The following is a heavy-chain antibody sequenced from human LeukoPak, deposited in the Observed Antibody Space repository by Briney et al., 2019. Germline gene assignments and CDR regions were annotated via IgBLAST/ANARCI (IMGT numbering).Heavy chain of an antibody. J-gene: IGHJ5*02. CDR3: ARSLLRITMIVVGNWFDP. CDR2: ISSSSSYI. D-gene: IGHD3-22*01. V-gene: IGHV3-21*01. Sequence: GGSLRLSCAASGFTFSSYSMNWVRQAPGKGLEWVSSISSSSSYIYYADSVKGRFTISRDNAKNSLYLQMNSLRAEDTAVYYCARSLLRITMIVVGNWFDPWGQETLVTVSS. CDR1: GFTFSSYS.